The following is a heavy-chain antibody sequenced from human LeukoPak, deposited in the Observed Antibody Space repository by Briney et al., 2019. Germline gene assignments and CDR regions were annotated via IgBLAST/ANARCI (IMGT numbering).Heavy chain of an antibody. CDR1: GFTFSSFD. V-gene: IGHV3-13*01. Sequence: GGSLRLSCAASGFTFSSFDMHWVRQPTGQGLEWVSTIGTASDTYYPGSVEGRFTLSRDNAKNSLYLQMNSLTAGDTAVYYCARGPPRGKYYYMDVWGTGTTVTVSS. D-gene: IGHD1-1*01. CDR2: IGTASDT. J-gene: IGHJ6*03. CDR3: ARGPPRGKYYYMDV.